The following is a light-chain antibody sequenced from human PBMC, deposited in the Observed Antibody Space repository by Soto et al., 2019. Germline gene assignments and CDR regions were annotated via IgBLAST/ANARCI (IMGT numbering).Light chain of an antibody. CDR1: QSISSW. V-gene: IGKV1-5*01. Sequence: DIHMTDSPSTLSATALYRVTITCRASQSISSWLAWYQHKPGKAPKLLIYDASNLDSGVPSRFSGSGSGTEFSLTISNLQPDDCATYYCQQYENYWTFGQGTKVDIK. J-gene: IGKJ1*01. CDR3: QQYENYWT. CDR2: DAS.